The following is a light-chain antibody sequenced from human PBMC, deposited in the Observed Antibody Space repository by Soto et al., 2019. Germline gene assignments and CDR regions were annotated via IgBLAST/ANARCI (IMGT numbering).Light chain of an antibody. Sequence: QSALTQPPSASGSPGQSVTISCTGTSNDIGVYDFVSWYQQHPGKAPKVIIYQVNKRPSGVPDRFSGSKPANTASLTVSGLRPEDEADYFCSSFAGSYSPYVFGTGTKV. J-gene: IGLJ1*01. CDR1: SNDIGVYDF. CDR3: SSFAGSYSPYV. V-gene: IGLV2-8*01. CDR2: QVN.